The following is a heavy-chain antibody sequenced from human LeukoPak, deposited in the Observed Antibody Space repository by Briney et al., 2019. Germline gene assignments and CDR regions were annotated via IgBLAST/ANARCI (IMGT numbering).Heavy chain of an antibody. D-gene: IGHD1-26*01. CDR2: IYYSGST. CDR1: GGSISSYY. CDR3: ARELVGATKAFDY. V-gene: IGHV4-59*01. Sequence: SETLSLTCTVSGGSISSYYWSWIRQPPGKGLEWIGYIYYSGSTNYNPSLKSRVTISVDTSKNQFSLKLSSVTAADTAVYYCARELVGATKAFDYRGQGTLVTVSS. J-gene: IGHJ4*02.